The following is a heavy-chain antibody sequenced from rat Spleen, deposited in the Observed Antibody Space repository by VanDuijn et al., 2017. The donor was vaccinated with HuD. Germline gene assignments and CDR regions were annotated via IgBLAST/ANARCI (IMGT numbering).Heavy chain of an antibody. V-gene: IGHV5-29*01. CDR3: ARRYDFDY. CDR2: IRYDGSST. D-gene: IGHD2-1*01. CDR1: GFTFNNYW. Sequence: EVQLVESGGGLVQPGRSLKLSCVASGFTFNNYWMTWIRQAPTQGLEWVATIRYDGSSTFYRDSVKGRFTISRDNAKNTLYLQMDSLRSEDTATYYCARRYDFDYWGQGVMVTVSS. J-gene: IGHJ2*01.